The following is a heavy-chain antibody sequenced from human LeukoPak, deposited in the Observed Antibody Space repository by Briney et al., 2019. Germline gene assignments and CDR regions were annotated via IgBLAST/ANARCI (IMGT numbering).Heavy chain of an antibody. CDR3: ALRYFDWLLSRSYNWFDP. J-gene: IGHJ5*02. Sequence: KSSETLSLTCAVYGGSFSGYYWSWIRQPPGKGLEWIGEINHSGSTNYNPSLKSRVTISVDTSKNQFSLKLSSVTAADTAVYYCALRYFDWLLSRSYNWFDPWGQGTLVTVSS. D-gene: IGHD3-9*01. V-gene: IGHV4-34*01. CDR1: GGSFSGYY. CDR2: INHSGST.